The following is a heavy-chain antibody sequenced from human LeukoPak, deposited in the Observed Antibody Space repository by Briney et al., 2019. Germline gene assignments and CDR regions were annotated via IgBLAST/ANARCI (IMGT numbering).Heavy chain of an antibody. CDR1: GFTFSDYY. V-gene: IGHV3-11*01. CDR2: ISSSGSTI. CDR3: ARDGRVGRYFDWLSARAFDI. J-gene: IGHJ3*02. Sequence: KPGGSLRLSCAASGFTFSDYYMSWIRQAPGKGLEWVSYISSSGSTIYYADSVKGRFTISRDNAKNSLYLQMNSLRAEDTAVYYCARDGRVGRYFDWLSARAFDIWGQGTMVTVSS. D-gene: IGHD3-9*01.